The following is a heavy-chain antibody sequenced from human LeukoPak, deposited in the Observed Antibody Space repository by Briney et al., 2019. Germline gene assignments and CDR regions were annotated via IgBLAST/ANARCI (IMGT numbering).Heavy chain of an antibody. CDR3: AREMATTPGAFDI. Sequence: SETLSLTCTVSGGPISSYYWSWIRQPPGKGLEWIGYIYTSGSTNYNPSLKSRVTISVDTSKNQFSLKLSSVTAADTAVYYCAREMATTPGAFDIWGQGTMVTVSS. CDR2: IYTSGST. V-gene: IGHV4-4*09. D-gene: IGHD5-24*01. CDR1: GGPISSYY. J-gene: IGHJ3*02.